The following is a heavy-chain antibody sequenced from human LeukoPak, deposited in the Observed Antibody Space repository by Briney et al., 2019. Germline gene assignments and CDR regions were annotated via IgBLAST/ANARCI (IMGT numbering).Heavy chain of an antibody. CDR2: IYYSGST. J-gene: IGHJ5*02. CDR3: ARESFLLGYCSSTSCYAGYNWLDP. Sequence: SETLSLTCTVSGGSISGSSYYWGWIRQPPGKGLEWIGYIYYSGSTNYNPSLKSRVTISVDTSKNQFSLKLSSVTAADTAVYYCARESFLLGYCSSTSCYAGYNWLDPWGQGTLVTVSS. V-gene: IGHV4-61*01. D-gene: IGHD2-2*01. CDR1: GGSISGSSYY.